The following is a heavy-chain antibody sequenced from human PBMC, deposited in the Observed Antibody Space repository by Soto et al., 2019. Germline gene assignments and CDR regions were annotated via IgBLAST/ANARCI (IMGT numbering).Heavy chain of an antibody. CDR2: IIPIFGTA. CDR3: ACGGARSGAYYYYGMDV. D-gene: IGHD1-26*01. J-gene: IGHJ6*02. V-gene: IGHV1-69*13. CDR1: GGTFSSYA. Sequence: AASVKVSCKASGGTFSSYAISWVRQAPGQGLEWMGGIIPIFGTASYAQKFQGRVTITADESTSTAYMELSSLRSEDTAVYYCACGGARSGAYYYYGMDVWGQGTTVTVSS.